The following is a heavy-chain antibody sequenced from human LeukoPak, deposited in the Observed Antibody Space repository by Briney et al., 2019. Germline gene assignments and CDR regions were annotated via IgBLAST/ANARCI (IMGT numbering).Heavy chain of an antibody. CDR3: AGDIVVVPASYYYYMDV. V-gene: IGHV1-69*05. CDR1: GGTFSSYA. D-gene: IGHD2-2*01. J-gene: IGHJ6*03. CDR2: IIPIFGTA. Sequence: ASVKVSCKASGGTFSSYAISWVRQAPGQGLEWMGGIIPIFGTANYAQKFQGRVTITTDESTSTAYMELSSLRSEDTAVYYCAGDIVVVPASYYYYMDVWGKGTTVTVSS.